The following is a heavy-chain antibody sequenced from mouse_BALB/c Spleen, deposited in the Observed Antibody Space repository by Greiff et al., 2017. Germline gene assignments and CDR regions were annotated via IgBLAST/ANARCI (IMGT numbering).Heavy chain of an antibody. D-gene: IGHD1-2*01. CDR1: GFSLTSYG. CDR3: ARDRHYYGYYYAMDY. J-gene: IGHJ4*01. CDR2: IWAGGST. Sequence: VQLQQSGPGLVAPSQSLSITCTVSGFSLTSYGVHWVRQPPGKGLEWLGVIWAGGSTNYNSALMSRLSISKDNSKSQVFLKMNSLQTDDTAMYYCARDRHYYGYYYAMDYWGQGTSVTGSS. V-gene: IGHV2-9*02.